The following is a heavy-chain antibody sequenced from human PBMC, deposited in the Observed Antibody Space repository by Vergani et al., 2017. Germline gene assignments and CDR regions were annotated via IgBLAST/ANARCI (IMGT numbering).Heavy chain of an antibody. V-gene: IGHV1-18*01. Sequence: QVQLVQSGAEVKKPGASVKVSCKASGYTFTSYGISWVRQAPGQGLEWMGWISAYNGNTNYAQKLKGRVTMTTDTSTSTAYMELRSLRSDDTAVYSCARDSLYSYGKKRSLFDYWGQGTLVTVSS. D-gene: IGHD5-18*01. CDR3: ARDSLYSYGKKRSLFDY. J-gene: IGHJ4*02. CDR1: GYTFTSYG. CDR2: ISAYNGNT.